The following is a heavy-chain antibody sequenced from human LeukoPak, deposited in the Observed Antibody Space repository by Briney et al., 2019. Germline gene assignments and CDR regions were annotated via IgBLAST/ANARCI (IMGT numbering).Heavy chain of an antibody. D-gene: IGHD6-19*01. CDR2: IKQDGSEK. Sequence: GGSLRLSCAASGFTFSTYWMSWARQAPGKGLEWVANIKQDGSEKYFVDSVKGRFTISRDNAKNSLYLQMNSLRAEDTAVYYCARDQDAYSSGWYGVFDYWGQGTLVTVSS. V-gene: IGHV3-7*05. J-gene: IGHJ4*02. CDR1: GFTFSTYW. CDR3: ARDQDAYSSGWYGVFDY.